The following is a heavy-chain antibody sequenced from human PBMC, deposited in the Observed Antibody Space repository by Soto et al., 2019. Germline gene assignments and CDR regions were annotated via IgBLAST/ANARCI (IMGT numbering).Heavy chain of an antibody. J-gene: IGHJ6*02. CDR3: AKDLAGRYGLDV. Sequence: LRLSCAASGFTFSNYSMNWVRQAPGKGLEWVSTISAAGGGTYYADSVKGRFTISRDNSKNTLYLQMNSLRAEDTALYYCAKDLAGRYGLDVWGQGTTVTVSS. CDR1: GFTFSNYS. V-gene: IGHV3-23*01. CDR2: ISAAGGGT. D-gene: IGHD6-6*01.